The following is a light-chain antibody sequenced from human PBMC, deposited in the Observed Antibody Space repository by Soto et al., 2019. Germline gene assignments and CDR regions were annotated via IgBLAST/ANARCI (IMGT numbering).Light chain of an antibody. CDR2: DVS. V-gene: IGLV2-11*01. CDR3: SSYAGSYTVV. CDR1: SSDVGGYKF. J-gene: IGLJ2*01. Sequence: QSALTQPRSMSGSPGQSVTISCSGTSSDVGGYKFVSWYQRHPGKAPKLIIYDVSDRPSGVPDRFSGSKSGNTASLTISGLQAEDEADYFCSSYAGSYTVVFGGGTQLTV.